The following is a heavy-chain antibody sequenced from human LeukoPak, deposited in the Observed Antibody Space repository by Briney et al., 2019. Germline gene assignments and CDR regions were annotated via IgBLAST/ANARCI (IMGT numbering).Heavy chain of an antibody. CDR3: ARGRIVGAPADY. CDR2: ISSNGGST. V-gene: IGHV3-64*01. J-gene: IGHJ4*02. Sequence: GGSLRLSCAASGFTFSSYAMHWVRQAPGKGLEYVSAISSNGGSTYYANSVKGRFTISRDNSKNTLYLQMGSLRAEDMAVYYCARGRIVGAPADYWGQGTLVTVSS. CDR1: GFTFSSYA. D-gene: IGHD1-26*01.